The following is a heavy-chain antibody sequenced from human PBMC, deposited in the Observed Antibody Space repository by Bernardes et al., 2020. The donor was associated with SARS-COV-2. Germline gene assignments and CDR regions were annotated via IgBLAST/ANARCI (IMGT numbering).Heavy chain of an antibody. D-gene: IGHD3-22*01. J-gene: IGHJ4*02. CDR3: AGGYYGEYYFDF. V-gene: IGHV3-15*01. CDR1: GFTFSNAW. Sequence: GGSLRLSCGASGFTFSNAWMTWVRLAPAKGLEWVGRIKSKVDGGTTDYPAPVKGRFTISRDDSRSTLFLQMNSLKTEDTAVYYCAGGYYGEYYFDFWGQGTLVTVSS. CDR2: IKSKVDGGTT.